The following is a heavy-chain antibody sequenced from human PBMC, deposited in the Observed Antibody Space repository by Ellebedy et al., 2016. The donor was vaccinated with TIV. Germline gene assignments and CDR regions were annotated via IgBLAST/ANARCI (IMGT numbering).Heavy chain of an antibody. V-gene: IGHV3-11*04. Sequence: PGGSLRLSCEASGFSFSDYYMARIRRAPGKGLEWVSYISTTGSTVFYADSVKDRFTFSRDNAKKSLSLQMSSLRVEDTAVYYCARAGGTDNWYKNWFDPWGQGTLVTASS. CDR3: ARAGGTDNWYKNWFDP. CDR2: ISTTGSTV. J-gene: IGHJ5*02. CDR1: GFSFSDYY. D-gene: IGHD1/OR15-1a*01.